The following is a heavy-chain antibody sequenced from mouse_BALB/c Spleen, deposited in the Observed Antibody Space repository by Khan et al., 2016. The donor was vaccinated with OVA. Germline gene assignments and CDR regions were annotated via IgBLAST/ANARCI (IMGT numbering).Heavy chain of an antibody. J-gene: IGHJ3*01. Sequence: QVQLKESGAELVRPGVSVKISCKGSGYTFTDFTMHWVKQSHVKSLEWIGVINTYYGDVTYNQKFKGKATMTADKSSSTAYMELARLTSEDSAIYYWARGGVGGRFAYWGQGTLVTVSA. CDR3: ARGGVGGRFAY. CDR1: GYTFTDFT. D-gene: IGHD1-1*02. CDR2: INTYYGDV. V-gene: IGHV1S137*01.